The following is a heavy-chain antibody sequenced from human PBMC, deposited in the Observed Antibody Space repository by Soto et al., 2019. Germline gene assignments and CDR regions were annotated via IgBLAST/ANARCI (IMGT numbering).Heavy chain of an antibody. V-gene: IGHV3-23*01. CDR1: GFNFRNYG. CDR3: AKDFDYGDSLPFDY. D-gene: IGHD4-17*01. J-gene: IGHJ4*02. Sequence: EVQLLEAGGGLVHPGGSLRLSCAASGFNFRNYGMSWVRQAPGKGLEWLSAIVGIGDTAYYADSVRGRFTISRDNSKNILSLQLNDLGAEDTAIYYCAKDFDYGDSLPFDYWGQGTLVTVSA. CDR2: IVGIGDTA.